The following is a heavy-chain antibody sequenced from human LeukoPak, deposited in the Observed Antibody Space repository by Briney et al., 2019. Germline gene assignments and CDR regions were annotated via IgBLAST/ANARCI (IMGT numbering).Heavy chain of an antibody. CDR1: GFTLSSFW. CDR3: ARDVGYGDY. CDR2: IRQDGRER. D-gene: IGHD5-12*01. V-gene: IGHV3-7*01. J-gene: IGHJ4*02. Sequence: GGSLRRSCATSGFTLSSFWMAWVRQAPGKGLEWVASIRQDGRERNYVDSVKGRFTVSRDNAKNSLSLQMNSLRTEDTAFYYCARDVGYGDYWGQGTLVTVST.